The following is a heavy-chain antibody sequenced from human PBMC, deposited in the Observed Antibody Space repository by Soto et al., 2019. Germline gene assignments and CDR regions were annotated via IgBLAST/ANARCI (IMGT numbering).Heavy chain of an antibody. CDR2: TYFRPKWYN. CDR3: AKGDNLGPKTGYAFDP. Sequence: SQTLSLTCAISGESVSSNTASWNWIRQSPSRGLEWLGRTYFRPKWYNDYAVSVKSRIIINPDTSNNQFSLQLNSVTPEDTAVYFCAKGDNLGPKTGYAFDPWGQGIMVTVSS. D-gene: IGHD5-12*01. V-gene: IGHV6-1*01. J-gene: IGHJ5*02. CDR1: GESVSSNTAS.